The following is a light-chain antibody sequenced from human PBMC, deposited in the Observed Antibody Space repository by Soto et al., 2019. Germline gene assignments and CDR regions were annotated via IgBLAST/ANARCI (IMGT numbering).Light chain of an antibody. CDR2: AAS. Sequence: DIQMTQSPSSVSASVGDRVTITCRASQGINKWLAWYQQKPGKAPKLLISAASSLRSGVPSRFSGSGSGTDFILTISSLQPEDVAIYYCQQYYDTPSTFGQGTKVEIK. CDR3: QQYYDTPST. CDR1: QGINKW. J-gene: IGKJ1*01. V-gene: IGKV1-12*01.